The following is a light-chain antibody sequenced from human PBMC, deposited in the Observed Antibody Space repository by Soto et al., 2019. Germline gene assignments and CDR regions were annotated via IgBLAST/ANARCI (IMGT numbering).Light chain of an antibody. J-gene: IGKJ4*01. Sequence: DIQMTQSPSSVSASVGDRVTINCRASQRISIWLAWYQQKPGKAPELLVYLASSLQSGVPSRFSGSGSWTDFTLTISSLPPEDFATYYCQQANSFPLTFGGGTKVEIK. CDR3: QQANSFPLT. CDR1: QRISIW. V-gene: IGKV1-12*01. CDR2: LAS.